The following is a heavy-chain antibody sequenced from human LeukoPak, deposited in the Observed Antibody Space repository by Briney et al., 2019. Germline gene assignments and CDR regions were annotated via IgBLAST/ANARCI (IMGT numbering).Heavy chain of an antibody. CDR2: ISYIGST. J-gene: IGHJ3*02. CDR1: GDSFSSHY. CDR3: ARDLVTVTKGFDI. D-gene: IGHD4-17*01. V-gene: IGHV4-59*11. Sequence: SETLSLTCTVSGDSFSSHYWTWIRQPPGKGLEWIGYISYIGSTNYNPSLKSRVTISIDTSKNQFSLKLSSVTAADTAVYYCARDLVTVTKGFDIWGQGTMVSVSS.